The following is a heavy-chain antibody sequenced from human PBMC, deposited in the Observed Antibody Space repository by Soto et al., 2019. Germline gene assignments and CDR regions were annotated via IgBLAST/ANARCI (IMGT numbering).Heavy chain of an antibody. CDR2: ISVSGGST. CDR3: AKDGYSITRNKPLDY. V-gene: IGHV3-23*01. CDR1: VFTFTSYA. Sequence: PGGPLRPACTASVFTFTSYAMCCVRQAPGKGLEWVSSISVSGGSTYYADSVKGRFTISRDNSKNTLYLQMNSLRAEDTAVYYCAKDGYSITRNKPLDYWGQGTLVTVSS. J-gene: IGHJ4*02. D-gene: IGHD2-2*01.